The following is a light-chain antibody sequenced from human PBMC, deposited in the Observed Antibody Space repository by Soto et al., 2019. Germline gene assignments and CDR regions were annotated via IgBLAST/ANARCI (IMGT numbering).Light chain of an antibody. V-gene: IGKV1-12*01. CDR3: QQAYRFPYT. CDR2: AAA. J-gene: IGKJ2*01. Sequence: IPMTQSPSSVFASVGDSVTITCRASQGINRWLAWYQQKPGKAPKLLVFAAATLQNGVSSRFSGSGSGTDFTLTISNLQPEDLATYFCQQAYRFPYTFGPGTRLEFK. CDR1: QGINRW.